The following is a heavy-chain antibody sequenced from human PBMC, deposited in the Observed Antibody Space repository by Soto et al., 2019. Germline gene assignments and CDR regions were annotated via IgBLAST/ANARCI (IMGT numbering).Heavy chain of an antibody. CDR3: ARVYTVTTDYYYYYMDV. Sequence: SETLSLTCTVSGGSISSYYWSWIRQPPGKGLEWIGYIYYSGSTNYNPSLKSRVTISVDTSKNQFSLKLGSVTAADTAVYYCARVYTVTTDYYYYYMDVWGKGTTVTVSS. J-gene: IGHJ6*03. CDR2: IYYSGST. V-gene: IGHV4-59*01. D-gene: IGHD4-17*01. CDR1: GGSISSYY.